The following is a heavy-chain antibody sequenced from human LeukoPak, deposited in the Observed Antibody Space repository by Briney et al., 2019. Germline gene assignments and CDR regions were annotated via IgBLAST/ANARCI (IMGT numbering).Heavy chain of an antibody. CDR1: GGSISSGDYY. CDR2: ISYSGIT. Sequence: SETLSLTCAVSGGSISSGDYYWGWIRQPPGKGLEWIGCISYSGITYYNPSLKSRVTIAVDTSKNQFALKVSSVTAADTAVYYCARHTLAAAATYALYYFDYWGQGTLLTVSS. D-gene: IGHD6-13*01. J-gene: IGHJ4*02. CDR3: ARHTLAAAATYALYYFDY. V-gene: IGHV4-39*01.